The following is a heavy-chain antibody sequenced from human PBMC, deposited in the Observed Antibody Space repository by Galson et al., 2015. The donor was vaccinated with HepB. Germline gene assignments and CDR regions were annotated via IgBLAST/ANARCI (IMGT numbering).Heavy chain of an antibody. J-gene: IGHJ2*01. CDR1: GYSFTSYW. D-gene: IGHD6-13*01. Sequence: QSGAEVKKPGESLRISCKGSGYSFTSYWISWVRQMPGKGLEWMGRIDPSDSYTNYSPSFQGHVTISADKSISTAYLQWSSLKASDTAMYYCARPSIAAADTELLTFDLWGRGTLVTVSS. CDR2: IDPSDSYT. CDR3: ARPSIAAADTELLTFDL. V-gene: IGHV5-10-1*01.